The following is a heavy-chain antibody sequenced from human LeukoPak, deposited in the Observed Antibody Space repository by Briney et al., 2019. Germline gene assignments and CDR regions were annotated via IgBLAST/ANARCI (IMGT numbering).Heavy chain of an antibody. V-gene: IGHV3-23*01. CDR3: AKELRTIAAAGKIFDY. J-gene: IGHJ4*02. D-gene: IGHD6-13*01. CDR2: ISGSGGST. Sequence: GSLRLSCAASGFTFSSYAMSWVRQAPGKGLEWVSAISGSGGSTYYADSVKGRFTISRDNSKNTLYLQMNSLRAEDTAVYYCAKELRTIAAAGKIFDYWGQGTLVTVSS. CDR1: GFTFSSYA.